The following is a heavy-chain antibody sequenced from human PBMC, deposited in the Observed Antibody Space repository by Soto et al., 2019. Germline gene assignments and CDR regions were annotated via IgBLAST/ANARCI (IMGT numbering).Heavy chain of an antibody. J-gene: IGHJ5*02. CDR3: ARGIGSIAAHNWFDP. CDR1: GGSFSGYY. V-gene: IGHV4-34*01. CDR2: INHSGST. Sequence: QVQLQQWGAGLLKPSETLSLTCAVYGGSFSGYYWSWIRQPPGKGLEWIGEINHSGSTNYNPSLKSRVTISVDTSKNQFSLKLSSVTAADTAVYYCARGIGSIAAHNWFDPWGQGTLVTVSS. D-gene: IGHD6-6*01.